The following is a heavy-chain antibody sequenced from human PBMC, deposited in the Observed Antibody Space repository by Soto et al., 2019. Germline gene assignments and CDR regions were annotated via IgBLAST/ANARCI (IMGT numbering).Heavy chain of an antibody. Sequence: SETLSLTCSVSGGSVSDKTYYWSWIRQPPGKRLEWIGYVYYSGTTNYNPSLKSRVTISVDLSKNRFSLRLSPVTTADTALYYCARTTAVPNTLRSRYFFDYWGQGTLVTVSS. CDR1: GGSVSDKTYY. CDR2: VYYSGTT. J-gene: IGHJ4*02. CDR3: ARTTAVPNTLRSRYFFDY. V-gene: IGHV4-61*01. D-gene: IGHD4-17*01.